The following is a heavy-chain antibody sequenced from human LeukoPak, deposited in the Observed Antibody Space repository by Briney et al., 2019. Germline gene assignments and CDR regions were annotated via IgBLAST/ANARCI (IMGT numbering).Heavy chain of an antibody. CDR1: GFTSSNAW. Sequence: GGSLRPSCAASGFTSSNAWMSWVRQAPGNGREWVGRIKSKTDGGTTDYAAPVKGRFTISRDDSKNTLYLQMNSLKTEDTAVYYCTTRPTIVFDYWGQGTLVTVSS. CDR3: TTRPTIVFDY. D-gene: IGHD5-12*01. J-gene: IGHJ4*02. V-gene: IGHV3-15*01. CDR2: IKSKTDGGTT.